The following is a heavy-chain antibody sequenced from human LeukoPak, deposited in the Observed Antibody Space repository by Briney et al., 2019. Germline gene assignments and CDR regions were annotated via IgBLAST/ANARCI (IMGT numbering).Heavy chain of an antibody. Sequence: SETLSLTCAVYGGSFSGYYWNWIRQPPAKGLEWIGEITHSGSTNYNPSLESRVTISFDTSKNQFSLNLSSVTAADTAVYYCARVRAAAVPYYFDYWGRGTLVTVSS. CDR2: ITHSGST. CDR1: GGSFSGYY. CDR3: ARVRAAAVPYYFDY. D-gene: IGHD6-13*01. J-gene: IGHJ4*02. V-gene: IGHV4-34*01.